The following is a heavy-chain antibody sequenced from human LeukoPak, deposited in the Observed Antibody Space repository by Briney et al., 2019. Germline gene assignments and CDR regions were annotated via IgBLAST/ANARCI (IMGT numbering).Heavy chain of an antibody. V-gene: IGHV4-59*01. J-gene: IGHJ5*02. CDR1: GGSISSYS. CDR3: ARAPAGYCSGGSCYNNWFDP. CDR2: IYYRGST. Sequence: PSETLSLTCTVSGGSISSYSWSWIRQPPGKGLEWIGYIYYRGSTNYNPSLKSRVTISVDTSQNQFSLKLSSGTAADSAVFYWARAPAGYCSGGSCYNNWFDPWGQGTLVTVSS. D-gene: IGHD2-15*01.